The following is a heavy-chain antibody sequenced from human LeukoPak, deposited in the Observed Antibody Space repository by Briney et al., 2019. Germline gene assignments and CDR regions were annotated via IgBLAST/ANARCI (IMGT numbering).Heavy chain of an antibody. D-gene: IGHD1-26*01. CDR2: IYHTGSI. V-gene: IGHV4-39*07. J-gene: IGHJ4*02. Sequence: PSETLSLTCAVSGDSISSSTYYWGWIRQTPGKGLEWIGSIYHTGSISYNPSLKSRVTMSVDTSKNQFSLKLSSVTAADTAVYYCARGGGSYSKAPFDYWGQGTLVTVSS. CDR3: ARGGGSYSKAPFDY. CDR1: GDSISSSTYY.